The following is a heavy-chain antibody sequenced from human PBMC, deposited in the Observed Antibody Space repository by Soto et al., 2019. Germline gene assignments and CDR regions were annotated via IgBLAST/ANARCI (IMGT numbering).Heavy chain of an antibody. Sequence: QVQLVESGGGVVQPGRSLRLPCAASGFTFSSYAMHWVRQAPGKGLEWVAVISYDGSNKYYADSVKGRFTISRDNSKNTLYLQMNSLRAEDTAVYYCARDLCGGDCYPPTYFDYWGQGTLVTVSS. D-gene: IGHD2-21*02. CDR1: GFTFSSYA. J-gene: IGHJ4*02. CDR3: ARDLCGGDCYPPTYFDY. CDR2: ISYDGSNK. V-gene: IGHV3-30-3*01.